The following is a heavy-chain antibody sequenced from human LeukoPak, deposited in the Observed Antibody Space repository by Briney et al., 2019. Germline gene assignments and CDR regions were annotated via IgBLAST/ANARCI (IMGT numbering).Heavy chain of an antibody. CDR2: IYYSGST. D-gene: IGHD6-13*01. CDR1: GASISSYY. V-gene: IGHV4-59*01. CDR3: ARGDSSSWWGDY. Sequence: ETLSLTCTVSGASISSYYWSWIRQPPGKGLEWIGYIYYSGSTNYNPSLKSRVTISVDTSKNQFSLKLSSVTAADTAVYSCARGDSSSWWGDYWGQGTLVTVSS. J-gene: IGHJ4*02.